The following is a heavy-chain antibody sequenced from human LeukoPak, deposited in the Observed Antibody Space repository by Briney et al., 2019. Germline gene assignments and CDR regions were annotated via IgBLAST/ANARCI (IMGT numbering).Heavy chain of an antibody. J-gene: IGHJ4*02. CDR3: TTDHAFPAAGTEVDY. CDR1: GFTFSNAW. Sequence: GGSLRLSCAASGFTFSNAWMSWVRQAPGKGLEWVGRIKSKTDGGTTDYAAPVKGRFTISRDDSKNTLYLQMNSLKTEDTAVYYCTTDHAFPAAGTEVDYWGQGTLVTVSS. CDR2: IKSKTDGGTT. V-gene: IGHV3-15*01. D-gene: IGHD6-13*01.